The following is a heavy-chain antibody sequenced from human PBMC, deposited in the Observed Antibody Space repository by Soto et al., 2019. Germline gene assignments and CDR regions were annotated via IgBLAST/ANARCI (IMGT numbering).Heavy chain of an antibody. CDR3: AREVWFGEPIYYYYGMDV. V-gene: IGHV4-59*01. D-gene: IGHD3-10*01. Sequence: PSETLSLTCTVSGGSISSYYWSWIRQPPGKGLEWIGYIYYSGSTNYNPSLKSRVTISVDTSKNQFSLKLSSVTAADTAVYYCAREVWFGEPIYYYYGMDVWGQGTTVTVSS. CDR1: GGSISSYY. CDR2: IYYSGST. J-gene: IGHJ6*02.